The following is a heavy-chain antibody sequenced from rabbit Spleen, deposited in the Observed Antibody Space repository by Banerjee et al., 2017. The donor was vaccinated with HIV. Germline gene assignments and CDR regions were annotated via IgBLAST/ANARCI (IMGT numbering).Heavy chain of an antibody. CDR3: GRGNLDL. CDR1: GVSFSDKDV. J-gene: IGHJ6*01. CDR2: IYTNSAST. V-gene: IGHV1S43*01. Sequence: QLEESGGGLVKPEGSLTLTCKASGVSFSDKDVMCWVRQAPGKGLDLIACIYTNSASTWYASWVSGRFTISRSTSLNTVDLKMTSLTAADTATYFCGRGNLDLWGPGTLVTVS.